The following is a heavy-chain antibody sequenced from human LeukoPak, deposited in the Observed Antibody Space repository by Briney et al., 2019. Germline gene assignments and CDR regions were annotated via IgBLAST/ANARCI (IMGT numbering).Heavy chain of an antibody. D-gene: IGHD2/OR15-2a*01. J-gene: IGHJ4*02. V-gene: IGHV3-30*18. CDR2: ISYDGSNK. Sequence: GGSLRLSCAASGFTFSSYGMHWVRQAPGKGLEWVAVISYDGSNKYYADSVKGRFTISRDNSKNTLYLQMNSLRAEDTAVYYCAKSRPQSKYRIYDVDYWGQGTLVTISS. CDR3: AKSRPQSKYRIYDVDY. CDR1: GFTFSSYG.